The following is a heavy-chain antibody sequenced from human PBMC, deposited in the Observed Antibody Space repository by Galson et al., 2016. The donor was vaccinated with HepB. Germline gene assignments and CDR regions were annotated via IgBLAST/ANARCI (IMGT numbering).Heavy chain of an antibody. CDR1: GGSISSFF. CDR2: VYYSGST. CDR3: AREPTWHNWFDP. V-gene: IGHV4-59*12. J-gene: IGHJ5*01. Sequence: ETLSLTCTVSGGSISSFFCNWIRQPPGKGLEWIGYVYYSGSTSYNPSLKSRVTMSVDTSKNQFSLRLYSVTAADTAVYYCAREPTWHNWFDPWGQGTVVTVSS. D-gene: IGHD2/OR15-2a*01.